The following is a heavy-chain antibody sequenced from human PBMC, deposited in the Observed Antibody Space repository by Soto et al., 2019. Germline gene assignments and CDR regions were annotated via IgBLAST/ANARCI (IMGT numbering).Heavy chain of an antibody. CDR3: ARDRSGSHEIDATLDI. J-gene: IGHJ3*02. CDR2: ISYDGGNE. V-gene: IGHV3-30-3*01. Sequence: QVQLVESGGGVVQPGRSLRLSCAASRFSFSTYAIHWVRQAPGKGLEWVAGISYDGGNEYYADSVKGRFTISRDNSKSTLYLQMNSLGPDDTAVYYCARDRSGSHEIDATLDIWGRGTMVTVSS. CDR1: RFSFSTYA. D-gene: IGHD1-26*01.